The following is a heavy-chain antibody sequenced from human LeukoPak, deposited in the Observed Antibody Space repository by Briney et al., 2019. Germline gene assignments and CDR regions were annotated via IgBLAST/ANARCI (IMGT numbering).Heavy chain of an antibody. CDR3: ARYYYDSSVIDAFDI. J-gene: IGHJ3*02. CDR2: IYHSGST. CDR1: GFNFRNYAM. Sequence: GSLRLSCAASGFNFRNYAMNWVRQPPGKGLEWIGEIYHSGSTNYNPSLKSRVTISVDKSKNQFSLKLSSATAADTAVYYCARYYYDSSVIDAFDIWGQGTMVTVSS. V-gene: IGHV4-4*02. D-gene: IGHD3-22*01.